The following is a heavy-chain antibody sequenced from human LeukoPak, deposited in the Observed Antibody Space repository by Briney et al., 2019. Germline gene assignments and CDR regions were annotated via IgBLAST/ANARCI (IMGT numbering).Heavy chain of an antibody. J-gene: IGHJ4*02. CDR3: ARGPYSSDAGY. Sequence: PSETLSLTCAVYGGSFTSYYWSWIREPPGKGLEWIGEISHTGHTNYNPSLKSRVTMSVETSKNQLSLILSSVTAADTAVYYCARGPYSSDAGYWGQGTLVTVSS. D-gene: IGHD6-25*01. V-gene: IGHV4-34*01. CDR2: ISHTGHT. CDR1: GGSFTSYY.